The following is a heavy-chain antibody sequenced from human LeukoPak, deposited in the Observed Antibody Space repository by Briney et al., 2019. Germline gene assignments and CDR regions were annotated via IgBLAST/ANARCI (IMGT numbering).Heavy chain of an antibody. D-gene: IGHD3-22*01. V-gene: IGHV4-38-2*02. Sequence: SETLSLTCTVSGYSISSGYYWGWIRQPPGKGLEWIGSIYHSGSTYYNPSLKSRVTISVDTSKNQFSLKLSSVTAADTAVYYCARAFGYYDSSGHDYWGQGTLVTVSS. CDR3: ARAFGYYDSSGHDY. CDR2: IYHSGST. J-gene: IGHJ4*02. CDR1: GYSISSGYY.